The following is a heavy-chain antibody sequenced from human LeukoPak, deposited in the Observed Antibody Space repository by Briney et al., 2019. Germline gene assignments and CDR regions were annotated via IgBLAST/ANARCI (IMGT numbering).Heavy chain of an antibody. J-gene: IGHJ2*01. Sequence: GGSLRLSCAVSGFTFNYYDMHWVRQAPGKRLEWVSAIRTTGATHYPDSVKGRFAMSREDAKNSVHLQMNTLRAGDTAVYYCARGVSYYYDNSGHPGWYFDLWGRGTLVTVSS. D-gene: IGHD3-22*01. CDR2: IRTTGAT. V-gene: IGHV3-13*01. CDR1: GFTFNYYD. CDR3: ARGVSYYYDNSGHPGWYFDL.